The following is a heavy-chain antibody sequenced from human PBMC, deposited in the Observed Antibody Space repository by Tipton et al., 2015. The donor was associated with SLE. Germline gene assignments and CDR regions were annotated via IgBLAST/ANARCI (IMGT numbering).Heavy chain of an antibody. V-gene: IGHV4-39*07. CDR1: GGSISSSSYY. J-gene: IGHJ4*02. CDR2: IYYSGST. Sequence: TPSLTCTVSGGSISSSSYYWGWIRQPPGKGLEWIGSIYYSGSTYYNPSLKSRVTISVDTSKNQFSLKLSSVTAADTAVYYCARVSLGISDYWGQGTLVTVSS. CDR3: ARVSLGISDY. D-gene: IGHD7-27*01.